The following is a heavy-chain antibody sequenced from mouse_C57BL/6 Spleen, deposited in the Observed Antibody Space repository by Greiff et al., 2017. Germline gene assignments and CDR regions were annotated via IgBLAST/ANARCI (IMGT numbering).Heavy chain of an antibody. V-gene: IGHV5-17*01. J-gene: IGHJ4*01. CDR3: ARCLSYRYAMDY. D-gene: IGHD1-1*01. CDR1: GFTFSDSG. Sequence: EVKLVESGGGLVQPGGSLKLSCAASGFTFSDSGMHWVRQAPEKGLEWVAYISSGSSTIYYADPVKGRFTISRDNAKNTLFLQMTSLRSADTAMYYCARCLSYRYAMDYWGQGTSVTVSS. CDR2: ISSGSSTI.